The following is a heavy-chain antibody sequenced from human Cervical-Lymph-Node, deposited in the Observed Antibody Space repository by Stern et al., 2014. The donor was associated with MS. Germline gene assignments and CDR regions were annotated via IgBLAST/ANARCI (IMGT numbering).Heavy chain of an antibody. CDR3: ARDHYAGSYPGWFDP. V-gene: IGHV4-31*03. CDR2: INYSEST. Sequence: QVQLQESGPGLVKPSQTLSLTCTVSGDSINSGTYSWSWIRQHPGKGLEWIGYINYSESTYYNPSLKSRVTMSIDTSKNEFSLNLYSVTAADTAVYYCARDHYAGSYPGWFDPWGPGTLVTVSS. J-gene: IGHJ5*02. CDR1: GDSINSGTYS. D-gene: IGHD1-26*01.